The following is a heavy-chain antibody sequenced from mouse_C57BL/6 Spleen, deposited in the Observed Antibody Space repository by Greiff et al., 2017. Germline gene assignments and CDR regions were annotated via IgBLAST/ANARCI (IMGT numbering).Heavy chain of an antibody. CDR1: GYTFTSYW. D-gene: IGHD1-1*02. CDR2: IDPSDSET. V-gene: IGHV1-52*01. Sequence: QVQLQQPGAELVRPGSSVKLSCKASGYTFTSYWMHLVKQRPIQGLEWIGNIDPSDSETNYNQKFKDKATLTADKSSSTAYMQLSSLTSEDSAVYDGARRCLMDYFDYWGQGTTLTVSS. J-gene: IGHJ2*01. CDR3: ARRCLMDYFDY.